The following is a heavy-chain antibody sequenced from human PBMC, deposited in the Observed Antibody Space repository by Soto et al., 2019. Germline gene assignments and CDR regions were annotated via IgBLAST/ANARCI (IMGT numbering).Heavy chain of an antibody. CDR3: ASRYYDSSGYSGYYYGMDV. J-gene: IGHJ6*02. CDR1: GFTFSSYS. V-gene: IGHV3-48*02. D-gene: IGHD3-22*01. Sequence: ESLKISCAASGFTFSSYSMNWVRQAPGKGLEWVSYISSSSSTIYYADSVKGRFTISRDNAKNSLYLQMNSLRDEDTAVYYCASRYYDSSGYSGYYYGMDVWGQGTTVTVSS. CDR2: ISSSSSTI.